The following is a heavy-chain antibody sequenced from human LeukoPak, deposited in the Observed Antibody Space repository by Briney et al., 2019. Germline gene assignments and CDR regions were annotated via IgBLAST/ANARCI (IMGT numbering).Heavy chain of an antibody. J-gene: IGHJ4*02. CDR2: ISYDGSNK. V-gene: IGHV3-30*04. D-gene: IGHD3-16*01. CDR1: GFTFRSYA. Sequence: GGSLRLSCAASGFTFRSYAMHWVRQAPGKGLEWVAVISYDGSNKYYADSVKGRFTISRDNSKNTLYLQMNSLRAEDTAVYYCARDSAGGLEYWGQGTLVTVSS. CDR3: ARDSAGGLEY.